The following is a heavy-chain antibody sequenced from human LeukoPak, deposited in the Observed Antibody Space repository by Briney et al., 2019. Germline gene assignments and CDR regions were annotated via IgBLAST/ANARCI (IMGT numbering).Heavy chain of an antibody. CDR1: GYTFTGYY. CDR2: INPNSGGT. J-gene: IGHJ4*02. V-gene: IGHV1-2*02. CDR3: ARAPYYYDSSGPITFDY. D-gene: IGHD3-22*01. Sequence: ASVKVSCKASGYTFTGYYMHWVRQAPGQGLEWMGWINPNSGGTNYAQKFQGRVTMTRDTSISTAYMELSRLRSEDTAVYYCARAPYYYDSSGPITFDYWGQGTLVTVSS.